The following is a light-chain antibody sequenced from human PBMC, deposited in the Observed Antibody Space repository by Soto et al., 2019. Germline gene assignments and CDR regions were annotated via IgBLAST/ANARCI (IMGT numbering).Light chain of an antibody. Sequence: QSALTQPASVSGSPGQSITISCTGTSSDIGAYNFVSWYQHHPGKAPKLMLYDVNSRPSGVSNRFSGSKSGNTASLTISGLQAEDEADYYCTSWTTSTTMIFGGGTQLTVL. CDR2: DVN. V-gene: IGLV2-14*03. CDR3: TSWTTSTTMI. J-gene: IGLJ2*01. CDR1: SSDIGAYNF.